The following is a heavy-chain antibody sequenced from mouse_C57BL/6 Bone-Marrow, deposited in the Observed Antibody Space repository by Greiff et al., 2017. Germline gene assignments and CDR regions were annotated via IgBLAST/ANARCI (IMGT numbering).Heavy chain of an antibody. CDR1: GYTFTSYW. J-gene: IGHJ2*01. CDR2: IYPGSGST. V-gene: IGHV1-55*01. CDR3: ARKIYYGSSPDY. D-gene: IGHD1-1*01. Sequence: VKLQQPGAELVKPGASVKMSCKASGYTFTSYWITWVKQRPGQGLEWIGDIYPGSGSTNYNEKFKSKATLTVDTSSSTAYMQLSSLTSEDSAVYYCARKIYYGSSPDYWGQGTTLTVSS.